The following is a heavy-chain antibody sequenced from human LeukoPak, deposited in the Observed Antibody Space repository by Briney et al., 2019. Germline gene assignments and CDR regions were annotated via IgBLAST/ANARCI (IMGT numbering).Heavy chain of an antibody. CDR1: GGSFSGYY. CDR3: ARHERRAVEFFDY. Sequence: PSETLSLTCAVYGGSFSGYYWSWIRQPPGKGLEWIGEINHSGSTNYNPSLKSRVTISVDTSKSQFSPKLSSVTAADTAVYYCARHERRAVEFFDYWGQGTLVTVSS. CDR2: INHSGST. V-gene: IGHV4-34*01. J-gene: IGHJ4*02. D-gene: IGHD6-19*01.